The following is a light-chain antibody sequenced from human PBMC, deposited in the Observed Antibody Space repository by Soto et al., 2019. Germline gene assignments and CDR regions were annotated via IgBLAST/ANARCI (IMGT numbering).Light chain of an antibody. J-gene: IGKJ1*01. CDR2: GAS. CDR1: QSVSSN. V-gene: IGKV3-15*01. Sequence: IVLTQSPGTLSLSPREKATLSCRASQSVSSNYLAWYQQKPGQAPRLLIYGASTRATGIPARFSGSGSGTEFTLTISSLQSEDFAVYYCQQYNNWPPTFGQGTKVDI. CDR3: QQYNNWPPT.